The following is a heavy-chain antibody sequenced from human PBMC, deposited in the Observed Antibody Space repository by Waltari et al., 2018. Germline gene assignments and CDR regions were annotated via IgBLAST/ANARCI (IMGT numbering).Heavy chain of an antibody. D-gene: IGHD3-9*01. CDR1: GGSLGGFY. CDR3: ALDDDILTGPTSNWYFDI. CDR2: INHDGTT. Sequence: QVQLQQWGAGLLKPPETLSLTCAVSGGSLGGFYWSWLRQSPGKGLAWIGEINHDGTTNYNPSLKSRVTVSVDTSKKQFSLNLSSVTAADTGVYYCALDDDILTGPTSNWYFDIWGRGTLVTVSS. J-gene: IGHJ2*01. V-gene: IGHV4-34*01.